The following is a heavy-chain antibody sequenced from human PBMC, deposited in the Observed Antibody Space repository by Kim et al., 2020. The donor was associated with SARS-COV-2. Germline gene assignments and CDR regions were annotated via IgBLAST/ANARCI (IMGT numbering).Heavy chain of an antibody. D-gene: IGHD3-22*01. CDR1: GFTFSSST. CDR2: ISSTSNTI. V-gene: IGHV3-48*04. Sequence: GGSLRLSCAASGFTFSSSTMNWVRQAPGKGLEWVSYISSTSNTIYYADSVKGRFTISRDNAKNSLYLQMNSLRAEDTAVYYCARDLTDSNTSGFDCWGQGTLVTVSS. CDR3: ARDLTDSNTSGFDC. J-gene: IGHJ4*02.